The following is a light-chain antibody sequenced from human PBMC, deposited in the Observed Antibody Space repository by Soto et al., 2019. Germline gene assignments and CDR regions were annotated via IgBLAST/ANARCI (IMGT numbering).Light chain of an antibody. Sequence: QSVLTQPASVSGSPGQAITISCTGTSSDVGGYEYVSWYQQHPGKALKLLIFDVSNRPSGVSDRFSGSNSGNTASLTISGLQAEDEAEYHCSSYTSSSIYVFGTGTKVT. J-gene: IGLJ1*01. V-gene: IGLV2-14*03. CDR3: SSYTSSSIYV. CDR1: SSDVGGYEY. CDR2: DVS.